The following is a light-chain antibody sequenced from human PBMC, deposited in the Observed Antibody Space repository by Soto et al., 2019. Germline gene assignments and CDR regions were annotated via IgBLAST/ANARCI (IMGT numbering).Light chain of an antibody. Sequence: DIQMAQSPSSLSASVGDRFTRTWQASQDISNYLNWCQQKPGKAPKLLIYDASNLETGVPSRFSGSGSGTDFTFTISSLQPEDIATYYCQQYDDLPLTFGGGTKVDIK. CDR1: QDISNY. V-gene: IGKV1-33*01. CDR2: DAS. CDR3: QQYDDLPLT. J-gene: IGKJ4*01.